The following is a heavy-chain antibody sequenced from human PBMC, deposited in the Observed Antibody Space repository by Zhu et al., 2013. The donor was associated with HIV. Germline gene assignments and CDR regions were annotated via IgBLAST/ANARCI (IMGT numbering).Heavy chain of an antibody. V-gene: IGHV1-18*04. J-gene: IGHJ4*02. CDR1: GFIFTSVG. CDR2: VNPYNGVA. CDR3: TRDQQRLKFDF. D-gene: IGHD1-1*01. Sequence: QLIQSGPEVKKPGDSVQVSCKTSGFIFTSVGYSWVRQARGQGFEWIGWVNPYNGVAVPAQKLGNRLFLAKDASTNTVFMELKDLRPDGTAVYYCTRDQQRLKFDFWGQGTQVTVSS.